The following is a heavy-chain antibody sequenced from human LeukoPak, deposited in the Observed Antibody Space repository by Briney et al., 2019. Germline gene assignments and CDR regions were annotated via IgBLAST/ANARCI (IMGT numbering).Heavy chain of an antibody. V-gene: IGHV4-39*01. CDR3: ARLADCSSTRCHDY. CDR2: SYYSGST. Sequence: SETLSLTCTVSGGSISSRTYYWGWIRQPPGKELEWTGSSYYSGSTYYNPSLKSRVTISVDTSKNQFSLKLRSVTAADTAVYYCARLADCSSTRCHDYWGQGTLVTVSS. D-gene: IGHD2-2*01. CDR1: GGSISSRTYY. J-gene: IGHJ4*02.